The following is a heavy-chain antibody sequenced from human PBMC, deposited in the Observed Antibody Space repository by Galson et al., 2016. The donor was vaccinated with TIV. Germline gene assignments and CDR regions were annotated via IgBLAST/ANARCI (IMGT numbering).Heavy chain of an antibody. V-gene: IGHV3-23*01. J-gene: IGHJ4*02. Sequence: LRLSCAASGFKFSNYAMTWVRQAPGKGLEWVSALSGSGTRTYYAESVKGRFTISRDNSKNTLFLHMNSLRADDTATYFCAKDYFSSGSFFDSWGQGTLVTVSS. D-gene: IGHD5-12*01. CDR1: GFKFSNYA. CDR3: AKDYFSSGSFFDS. CDR2: LSGSGTRT.